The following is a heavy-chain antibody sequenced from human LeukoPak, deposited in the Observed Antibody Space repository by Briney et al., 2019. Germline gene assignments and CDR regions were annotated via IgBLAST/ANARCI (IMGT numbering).Heavy chain of an antibody. CDR2: ISGSGGST. CDR3: AKGTGYDFWSGYPYYYYMDV. J-gene: IGHJ6*03. V-gene: IGHV3-23*01. Sequence: GGSLRLSCAASGFTFSSYAMSWVRQAPGKGLEWVSAISGSGGSTYYADSVKGRLTISRDNSKNTLYLQMNSLRAEDTAVYYCAKGTGYDFWSGYPYYYYMDVWGKGTTVTVSS. D-gene: IGHD3-3*01. CDR1: GFTFSSYA.